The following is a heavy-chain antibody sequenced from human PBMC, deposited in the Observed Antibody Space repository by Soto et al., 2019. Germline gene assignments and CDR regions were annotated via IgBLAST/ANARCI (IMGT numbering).Heavy chain of an antibody. CDR3: AHRRGDVLNAHYYFDS. D-gene: IGHD3-9*01. Sequence: QITLKEAGPTLVKPTEPLTLTCTFSGFSLNTRGVGVGWIRQPPGKALECLALISWDGENRYSPPLKSRLTITKDTSGPPVVLALTTMDPVDTATYYCAHRRGDVLNAHYYFDSWGQGTLVTVSS. CDR2: ISWDGEN. CDR1: GFSLNTRGVG. J-gene: IGHJ4*02. V-gene: IGHV2-5*02.